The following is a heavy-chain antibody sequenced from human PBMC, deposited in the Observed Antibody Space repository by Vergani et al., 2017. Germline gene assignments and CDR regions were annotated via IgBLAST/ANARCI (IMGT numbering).Heavy chain of an antibody. CDR3: ARDRDYGDYGVPDY. D-gene: IGHD4-17*01. CDR1: GFTFSSYG. Sequence: QVQLVESGGGVVQPGRSLRLSCAASGFTFSSYGMHWVRQAPGKGLEWVAVISYDGSNKYYADSVKGRFTISRDNSKNTLYLQRNSLRAEDTAVYYCARDRDYGDYGVPDYWGQGTLVTVSS. V-gene: IGHV3-30*03. CDR2: ISYDGSNK. J-gene: IGHJ4*02.